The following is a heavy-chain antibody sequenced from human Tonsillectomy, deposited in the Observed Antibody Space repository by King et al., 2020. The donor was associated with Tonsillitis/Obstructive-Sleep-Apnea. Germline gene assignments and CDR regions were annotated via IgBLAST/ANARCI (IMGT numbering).Heavy chain of an antibody. CDR3: AGLSSTSTFDY. Sequence: VQLQQWGAGLLKPSETLSLTCAVYGGSFSGYYWSWIRQPPGKGLEWIGEINHSGSTNYNPSLKRRVTISVDTSKNQFSLKLSSVTAADTAVYYCAGLSSTSTFDYWGQGTLVTVSS. CDR2: INHSGST. J-gene: IGHJ4*02. CDR1: GGSFSGYY. D-gene: IGHD2-2*01. V-gene: IGHV4-34*01.